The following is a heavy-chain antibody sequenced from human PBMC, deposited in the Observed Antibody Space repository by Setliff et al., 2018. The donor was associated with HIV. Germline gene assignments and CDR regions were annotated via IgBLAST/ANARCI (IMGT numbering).Heavy chain of an antibody. CDR3: ARGREVKRDTYYDYFYMDV. J-gene: IGHJ6*03. CDR2: INHSGST. CDR1: GESFTDYF. V-gene: IGHV4-34*01. Sequence: SETLSLTCAVYGESFTDYFWTWIRQSPGKGLEWLGEINHSGSTNQNPSLKSRFIVSVDTSKNQVSLRLNSVTAADTAVYYCARGREVKRDTYYDYFYMDVWSRGTAVTVSS. D-gene: IGHD1-26*01.